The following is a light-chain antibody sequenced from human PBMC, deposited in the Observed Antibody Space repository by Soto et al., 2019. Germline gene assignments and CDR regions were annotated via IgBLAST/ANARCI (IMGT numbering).Light chain of an antibody. CDR2: EVS. CDR1: QSLIHSDGSTY. J-gene: IGKJ1*01. CDR3: MQGTHWPWT. V-gene: IGKV2-30*02. Sequence: DVVLTQSPLSLPVTLGQPASISCRSSQSLIHSDGSTYLSWFQQRPGQSPRRLIYEVSDRDSGVPDRFSGSGSGTDFTLKISRVEAADVGVYYCMQGTHWPWTFGQGTKVEIK.